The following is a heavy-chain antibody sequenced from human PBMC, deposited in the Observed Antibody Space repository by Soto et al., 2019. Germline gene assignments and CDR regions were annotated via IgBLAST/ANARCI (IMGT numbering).Heavy chain of an antibody. Sequence: QVQLVQSGDEVRKPGSSVKVSCKASGYIFVNYGIAWVRQAPGQGLEWMGWISSYSGNTHYASKVQGRLTMPTDTSRSTAYMDLGSLTSDVTAVYYCATVDNYVTPTPQDVWGQGTTVTVSS. J-gene: IGHJ6*02. CDR3: ATVDNYVTPTPQDV. CDR1: GYIFVNYG. D-gene: IGHD3-16*01. V-gene: IGHV1-18*01. CDR2: ISSYSGNT.